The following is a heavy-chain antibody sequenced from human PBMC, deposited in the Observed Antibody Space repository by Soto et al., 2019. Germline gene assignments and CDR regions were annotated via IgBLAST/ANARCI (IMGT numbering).Heavy chain of an antibody. D-gene: IGHD1-26*01. J-gene: IGHJ6*02. V-gene: IGHV3-23*01. CDR2: ISGSGGST. Sequence: EVQLLESGGGLVQPGGSLRLSCAASGFTFSSYAMSWVRQAPGKGLEWVSAISGSGGSTYYADSVKGRFTISRDNSKNTLYLQMNSLRAEDTAVYYCAKDPYSGSYRTLYYGMDVWGQGTTVTVSS. CDR3: AKDPYSGSYRTLYYGMDV. CDR1: GFTFSSYA.